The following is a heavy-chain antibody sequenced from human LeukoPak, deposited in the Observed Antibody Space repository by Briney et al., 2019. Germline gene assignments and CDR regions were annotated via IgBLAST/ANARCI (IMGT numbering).Heavy chain of an antibody. D-gene: IGHD6-25*01. J-gene: IGHJ4*02. CDR1: GFIFSNFW. Sequence: GGSLRLSCAASGFIFSNFWMSWARQAPGKGLEWVAKIKEDGSEKYYVDSVKGRFTVYRDNAKNSLYLQMDSLKADDTAVYYCTRGLRLADYWGQGTLVTVSS. CDR3: TRGLRLADY. CDR2: IKEDGSEK. V-gene: IGHV3-7*04.